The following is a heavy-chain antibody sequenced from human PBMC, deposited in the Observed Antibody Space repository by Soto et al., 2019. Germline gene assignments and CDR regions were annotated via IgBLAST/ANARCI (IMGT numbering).Heavy chain of an antibody. CDR2: IYYSGST. J-gene: IGHJ5*02. D-gene: IGHD3-16*01. V-gene: IGHV4-39*07. Sequence: SETLSLTCTVSGGSISSSSYYWGWIRQPPGKGLEWIGSIYYSGSTYYNPSLKSRVTISVDSSKNQFSLKLSSVTAADTAVYYCARDSGGGIDPWGQGTLVTVSS. CDR3: ARDSGGGIDP. CDR1: GGSISSSSYY.